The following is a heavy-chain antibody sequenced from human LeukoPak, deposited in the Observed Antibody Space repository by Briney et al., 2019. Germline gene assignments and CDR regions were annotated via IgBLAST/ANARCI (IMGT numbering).Heavy chain of an antibody. CDR1: GGTFSSYA. D-gene: IGHD5-18*01. CDR3: ATLGTDMASY. Sequence: VASVKVSCKASGGTFSSYAISWVRQAPGQGLEWMGRIISIFGTANYAQKFQGRVTITTDESTSTAYMELSSLRSEDTAVYYCATLGTDMASYWGQGTLVTVSS. J-gene: IGHJ4*02. V-gene: IGHV1-69*05. CDR2: IISIFGTA.